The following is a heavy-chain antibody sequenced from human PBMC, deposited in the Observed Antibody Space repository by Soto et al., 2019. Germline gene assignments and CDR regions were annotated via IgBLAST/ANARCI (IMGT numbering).Heavy chain of an antibody. CDR2: VSYDGSSE. CDR3: ARDGVLRLRELSLDYYYGMGI. V-gene: IGHV3-33*05. D-gene: IGHD3-16*02. J-gene: IGHJ6*02. Sequence: QVRLVESGGGVVRLGRSLRLSCAASGFTFTNYDMHWVRQAPGKGLEWVAVVSYDGSSEDYAASVKGRFTISRDNSKDRLFLQMNNLRAEDTAVYYCARDGVLRLRELSLDYYYGMGIWGQGTTVTVSS. CDR1: GFTFTNYD.